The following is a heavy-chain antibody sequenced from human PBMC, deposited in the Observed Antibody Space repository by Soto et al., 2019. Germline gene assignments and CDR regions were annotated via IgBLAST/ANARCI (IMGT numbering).Heavy chain of an antibody. J-gene: IGHJ6*02. V-gene: IGHV3-23*01. CDR3: AKGDYYGSGSYYNDYYYYGMDV. CDR1: GFTFSSYA. CDR2: ISGSGGST. D-gene: IGHD3-10*01. Sequence: WGSLRLSCAASGFTFSSYAISFFRHSPLKWLEWVSAISGSGGSTYYADSVKGRFTISRDNSKNTLYLQMNSLRAEDTAVYYCAKGDYYGSGSYYNDYYYYGMDVWGQGTTVTVSS.